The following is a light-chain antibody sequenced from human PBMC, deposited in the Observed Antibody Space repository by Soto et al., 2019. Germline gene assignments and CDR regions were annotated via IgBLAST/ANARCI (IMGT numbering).Light chain of an antibody. J-gene: IGKJ3*01. Sequence: EVVMTQSPATLSVSPGERVTLSCRASESVHRNLAWYQQKPGQGPSLLIYYASTRATGVPDRFTGSGSGTEFTLTISSLQSEDFGVYHSQHYSNWPPTFGPGTKVEIK. CDR2: YAS. V-gene: IGKV3-15*01. CDR1: ESVHRN. CDR3: QHYSNWPPT.